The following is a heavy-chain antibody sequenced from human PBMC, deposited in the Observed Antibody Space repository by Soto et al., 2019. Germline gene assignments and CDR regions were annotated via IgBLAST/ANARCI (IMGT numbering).Heavy chain of an antibody. J-gene: IGHJ3*02. CDR2: ISSSSSYI. CDR1: GFTFSSYS. Sequence: EVQLVESGGGLVKPGGSLRLSCAASGFTFSSYSMNCVRQAPGKGLESVSSISSSSSYIYYADSLKGRFTISRDNAKNSLYLQKNSLRAEDTAVYYFAREVDTVTNPFDIWGQGTMVTVSS. D-gene: IGHD4-17*01. CDR3: AREVDTVTNPFDI. V-gene: IGHV3-21*01.